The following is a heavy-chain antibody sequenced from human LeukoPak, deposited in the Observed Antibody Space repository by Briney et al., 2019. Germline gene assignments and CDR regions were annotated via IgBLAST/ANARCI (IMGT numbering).Heavy chain of an antibody. CDR1: GYTFTSHG. J-gene: IGHJ6*03. Sequence: ASVKVSFKASGYTFTSHGISWVRQAPGQGAEWKGWNHAYNGNTNYAQKLQGRVTMTTDTSTSTAYMELSSMRSEDTAVYYCARMGYSSSPYYYYYYMDVWGKGTTVTVSS. CDR3: ARMGYSSSPYYYYYYMDV. V-gene: IGHV1-18*01. D-gene: IGHD6-6*01. CDR2: NHAYNGNT.